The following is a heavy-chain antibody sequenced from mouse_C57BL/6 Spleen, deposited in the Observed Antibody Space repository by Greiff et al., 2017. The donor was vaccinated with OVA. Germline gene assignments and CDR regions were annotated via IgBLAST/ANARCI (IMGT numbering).Heavy chain of an antibody. CDR1: GYSITSGYY. J-gene: IGHJ2*01. CDR2: ISYDGSN. V-gene: IGHV3-6*01. Sequence: VQLKESGPGLVKPSQSLSLTCSVTGYSITSGYYWNWIRQFPGNKLEWMGYISYDGSNNYNPSLKNRISITRDTSKNQFFLKLNSVTTEDTATYYCASYDYEYYFDYWGQGTTLTVSS. D-gene: IGHD2-4*01. CDR3: ASYDYEYYFDY.